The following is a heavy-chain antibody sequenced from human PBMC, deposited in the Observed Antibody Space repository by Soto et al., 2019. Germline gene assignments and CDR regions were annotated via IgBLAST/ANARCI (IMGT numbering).Heavy chain of an antibody. V-gene: IGHV4-59*01. J-gene: IGHJ4*02. CDR1: GGSISSYY. D-gene: IGHD3-22*01. CDR3: ARGGSKDYYDSSGYYYALGY. Sequence: SETLSLTCTVSGGSISSYYWSWIRQPPGKGLEWIGYIYYSGSTNYNPSLKSRVTISVDTSKNQFSLKLSSVTAADTAVYYCARGGSKDYYDSSGYYYALGYWGQGTLVTVSS. CDR2: IYYSGST.